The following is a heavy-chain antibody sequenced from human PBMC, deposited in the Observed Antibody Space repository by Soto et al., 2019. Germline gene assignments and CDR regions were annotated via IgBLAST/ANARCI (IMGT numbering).Heavy chain of an antibody. J-gene: IGHJ4*02. CDR3: ARLIDLYLVFDY. V-gene: IGHV2-5*02. D-gene: IGHD3-16*01. CDR1: GFSLSTSEVA. CDR2: IYWDDDK. Sequence: SGPTLVNPTQTLTLTCTFSGFSLSTSEVAVGWIRQPPGKALEWLALIYWDDDKRYSPPLNNRLTVTKDTSKNQVVLSMTNMDTVDTGTYFCARLIDLYLVFDYWGQGILVTVSS.